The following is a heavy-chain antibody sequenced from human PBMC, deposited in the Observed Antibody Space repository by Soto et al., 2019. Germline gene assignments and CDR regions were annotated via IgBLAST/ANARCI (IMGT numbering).Heavy chain of an antibody. CDR1: GGTFSSYR. D-gene: IGHD6-13*01. V-gene: IGHV1-69*01. CDR2: IVPIYRTA. CDR3: VRDSGAKLSSS. J-gene: IGHJ4*02. Sequence: QVQLVQSGAEVKKPGSSVKVSCKASGGTFSSYRINWVRQAPGQGLEWVGGIVPIYRTADYAQKFQGRVTITAVESARTSYMELRSLKSKDTAVYYCVRDSGAKLSSSWGQGTLVTVSS.